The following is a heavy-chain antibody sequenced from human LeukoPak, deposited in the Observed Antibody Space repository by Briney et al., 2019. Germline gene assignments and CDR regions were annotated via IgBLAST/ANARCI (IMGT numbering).Heavy chain of an antibody. CDR3: TRSPEGRPIDF. CDR1: GFTFSSYW. Sequence: GGSLRLSCAASGFTFSSYWMSWVRQAPGKGLEWVANIKQDGSEKYYVDSVKGRFTISRDNAKNSLYLQMNSLRAEDTSVYYCTRSPEGRPIDFWGQGTLVTVSS. D-gene: IGHD3-10*01. J-gene: IGHJ4*02. CDR2: IKQDGSEK. V-gene: IGHV3-7*01.